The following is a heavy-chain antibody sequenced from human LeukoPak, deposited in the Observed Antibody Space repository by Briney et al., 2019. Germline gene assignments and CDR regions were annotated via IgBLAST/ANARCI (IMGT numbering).Heavy chain of an antibody. CDR1: GFTFSSYW. CDR2: IKQDGSEK. V-gene: IGHV3-7*03. Sequence: GGSLRLSCAASGFTFSSYWMTWVRQAPGKGLEWVANIKQDGSEKCYVDSVKGRFTISRDNAKNSLHLQMNSLRAEDTALYYCAKDMAAYYYSSGNIDSWGQGTLVTVSS. J-gene: IGHJ4*02. D-gene: IGHD3-10*01. CDR3: AKDMAAYYYSSGNIDS.